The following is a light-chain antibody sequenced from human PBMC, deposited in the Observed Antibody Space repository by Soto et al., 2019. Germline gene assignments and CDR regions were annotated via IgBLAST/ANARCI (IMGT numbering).Light chain of an antibody. Sequence: QSALTQPASVSGSPGQSITISCTGTSSDVGGYKYVSWYQQHPGKTPKLMIYEVSNRPSGVSNRFSGSKSGNTASLTISGLQAEDEADYYCQVWDSSTYVFGTGTKLTVL. CDR2: EVS. CDR3: QVWDSSTYV. J-gene: IGLJ1*01. CDR1: SSDVGGYKY. V-gene: IGLV2-14*01.